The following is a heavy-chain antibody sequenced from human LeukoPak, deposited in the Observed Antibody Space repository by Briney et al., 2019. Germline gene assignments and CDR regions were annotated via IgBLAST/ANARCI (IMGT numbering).Heavy chain of an antibody. J-gene: IGHJ6*03. CDR2: IIPIFGTA. Sequence: SVKVSCKASGGTFSSYAISWVRQAPGQGLEWMGGIIPIFGTANYAQKFQGRVTITADESTSTAYMELSSLRSEDTAVYYCATQLDYTGSYYYYYYMDVWGKGTTVTVSS. CDR1: GGTFSSYA. CDR3: ATQLDYTGSYYYYYYMDV. V-gene: IGHV1-69*13. D-gene: IGHD4-11*01.